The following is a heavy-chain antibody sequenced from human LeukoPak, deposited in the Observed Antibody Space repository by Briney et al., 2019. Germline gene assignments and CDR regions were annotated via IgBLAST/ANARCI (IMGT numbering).Heavy chain of an antibody. CDR2: IIPILAIT. CDR3: ARTNYYDSSGYQGAGTYYYGMDV. Sequence: SVKVSCKASGGTFSSYGVSWVRQAPGQGLEWMGRIIPILAITNYAQKFQGRVTITADKSTGTVYMELSSLRSEDTAVYYCARTNYYDSSGYQGAGTYYYGMDVWGQGTTVTVSS. D-gene: IGHD3-22*01. J-gene: IGHJ6*02. CDR1: GGTFSSYG. V-gene: IGHV1-69*04.